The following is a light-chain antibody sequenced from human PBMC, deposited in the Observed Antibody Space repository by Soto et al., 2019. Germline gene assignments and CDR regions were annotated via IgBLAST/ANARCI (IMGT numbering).Light chain of an antibody. J-gene: IGLJ1*01. V-gene: IGLV2-14*01. Sequence: QSALTQPASVSGSPGQSVTISCTGTRSDVGGFNYVSWYQQHPGKAPKLVIFEVNNPPSGISNRFFGSKSDNTASLTISGLQAEDEADYYCSSFTSGTSRYVFGTGTKVTVL. CDR3: SSFTSGTSRYV. CDR2: EVN. CDR1: RSDVGGFNY.